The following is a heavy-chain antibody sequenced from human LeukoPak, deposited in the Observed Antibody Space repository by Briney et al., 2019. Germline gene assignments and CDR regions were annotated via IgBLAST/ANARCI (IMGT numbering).Heavy chain of an antibody. Sequence: PGGSLRLSCAASGFAFSSYEMNWVRQAPGKGLEWISYITTSGNTMYYTDSVKGRFTISRDNTKNSLYLQMNSLRAEDTAVYYCARDSAAGSQDAFDVWGQGTLVTVSS. J-gene: IGHJ3*01. D-gene: IGHD6-19*01. V-gene: IGHV3-48*03. CDR1: GFAFSSYE. CDR3: ARDSAAGSQDAFDV. CDR2: ITTSGNTM.